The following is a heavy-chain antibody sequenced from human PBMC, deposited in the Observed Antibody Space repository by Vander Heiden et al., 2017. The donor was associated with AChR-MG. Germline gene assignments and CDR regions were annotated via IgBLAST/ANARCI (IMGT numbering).Heavy chain of an antibody. D-gene: IGHD3-10*01. Sequence: QVQLVQSGAEVKKPGSSVKVSCKASGGTFNSYGISWVRQAPGQGLEWMGGIIPMFGTAKYEQKFQGRVTITADESTSTAYMELSSLRSEDTAVYYCARDSGRYDGPNYYGMDVWGQGTTVTVSS. CDR3: ARDSGRYDGPNYYGMDV. V-gene: IGHV1-69*01. CDR1: GGTFNSYG. J-gene: IGHJ6*02. CDR2: IIPMFGTA.